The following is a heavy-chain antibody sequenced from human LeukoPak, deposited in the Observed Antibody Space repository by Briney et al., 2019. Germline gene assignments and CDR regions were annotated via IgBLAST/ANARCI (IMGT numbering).Heavy chain of an antibody. CDR3: ARDLGYQLLY. J-gene: IGHJ4*02. V-gene: IGHV4-4*02. Sequence: PGGSLRLSCAPSGFSFSTYWMSWVRQPPGKGLEWIGEIHDDGGFHCNPLLKGRVAMSMDRSQNQFSLRLSSVTAADTAVYYRARDLGYQLLYWGQGIQVTVSS. CDR1: GFSFSTYW. D-gene: IGHD2-2*01. CDR2: IHDDGGF.